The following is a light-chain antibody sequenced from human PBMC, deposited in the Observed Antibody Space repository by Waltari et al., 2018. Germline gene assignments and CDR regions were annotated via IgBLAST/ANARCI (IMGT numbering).Light chain of an antibody. CDR1: QGVSSH. J-gene: IGKJ1*01. CDR2: GAS. CDR3: QHYFNWPRT. V-gene: IGKV3-15*01. Sequence: EIVMTQSPAILSVSPGESATLSCSASQGVSSHFAWYQQKPGQAPRLLIYGASTRATGGPVRFSGGGSGTEFTLTISSLQSEDFAAYYCQHYFNWPRTFGQGTKVEVK.